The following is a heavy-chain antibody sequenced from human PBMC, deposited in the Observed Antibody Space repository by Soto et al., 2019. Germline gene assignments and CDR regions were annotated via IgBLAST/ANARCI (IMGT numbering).Heavy chain of an antibody. CDR1: GFTFSSYA. Sequence: EVQLLESGGGLVQPGGSLRLSCAASGFTFSSYAMSWVRQAPGKGLEWVSAISGSGGSTYYADSVKGRFTISRDNSKNTLYLQMNSLRAEDTGVYYCAKEDYGDYGVESLGIDYWGQGTLVNVSS. CDR3: AKEDYGDYGVESLGIDY. CDR2: ISGSGGST. V-gene: IGHV3-23*01. D-gene: IGHD4-17*01. J-gene: IGHJ4*02.